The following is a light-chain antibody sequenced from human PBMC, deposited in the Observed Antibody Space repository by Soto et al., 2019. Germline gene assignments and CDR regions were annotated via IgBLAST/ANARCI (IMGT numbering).Light chain of an antibody. CDR3: TSYTRSNTYV. Sequence: QSVLTQPASVSGSPGQSITISCSGTSSDVGSYDHVAWYQQFPGKTPKLMIYEVSNRPSGVSSRFSGSKSGNTASLTISGLQAEDEADYYCTSYTRSNTYVFGTGTKVTVL. J-gene: IGLJ1*01. CDR2: EVS. CDR1: SSDVGSYDH. V-gene: IGLV2-14*01.